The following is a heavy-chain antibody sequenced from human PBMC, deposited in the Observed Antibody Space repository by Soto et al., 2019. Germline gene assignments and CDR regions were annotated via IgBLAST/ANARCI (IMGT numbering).Heavy chain of an antibody. Sequence: GGSLRLSCAASGFALSSFDMDWVRQAPGKGLEWVSYINMDGGSTHYAESVKGRFTISRDNGRNSLSLQMDSLRVEDTAVYYCVRDHYGSAIYGMDVWGQGTTVTVSS. D-gene: IGHD3-10*01. J-gene: IGHJ6*02. CDR1: GFALSSFD. V-gene: IGHV3-48*03. CDR2: INMDGGST. CDR3: VRDHYGSAIYGMDV.